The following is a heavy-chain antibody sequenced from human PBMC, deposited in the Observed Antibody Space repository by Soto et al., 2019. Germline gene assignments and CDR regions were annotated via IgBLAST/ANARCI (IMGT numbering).Heavy chain of an antibody. D-gene: IGHD2-21*02. V-gene: IGHV5-51*01. Sequence: PVGSVKISCNGAGYTFTRNWIGWVRQMPGKGLEWMGIIFPIDSDTRYSPSSQGQVTISADNSISTAYLQWSSLKASDTAIYYCATPGGRDFNAFDVWGQGTMVTVSS. CDR2: IFPIDSDT. CDR1: GYTFTRNW. J-gene: IGHJ3*01. CDR3: ATPGGRDFNAFDV.